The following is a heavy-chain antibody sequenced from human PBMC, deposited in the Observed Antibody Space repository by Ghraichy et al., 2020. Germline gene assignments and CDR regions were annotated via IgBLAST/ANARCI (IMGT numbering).Heavy chain of an antibody. Sequence: LSLTCAASGFTFSSYWMSWVRQAPGKGLEWVANIKQDGSEKYYVDSVKGRFTISRDNAKNSLYLQMNSLRAEDTAVYYCARTGGYCSGGSCFGDLGSYYYGMDVWGQGTTVTVSS. CDR1: GFTFSSYW. D-gene: IGHD2-15*01. CDR3: ARTGGYCSGGSCFGDLGSYYYGMDV. V-gene: IGHV3-7*01. CDR2: IKQDGSEK. J-gene: IGHJ6*02.